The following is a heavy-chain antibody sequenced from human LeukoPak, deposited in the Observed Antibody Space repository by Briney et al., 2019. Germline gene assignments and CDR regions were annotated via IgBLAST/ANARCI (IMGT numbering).Heavy chain of an antibody. CDR2: INDNGRT. D-gene: IGHD4/OR15-4a*01. Sequence: SETLSLTCAVSGETFSGHYWSWIRQPPGKGLEYIGEINDNGRTIYNPSLKSRVTISVDTSKKQFSLRLSSVTAADTAVYYCARGDTTGSNYFDPWGQGTLVTVSS. CDR3: ARGDTTGSNYFDP. CDR1: GETFSGHY. V-gene: IGHV4-34*01. J-gene: IGHJ5*02.